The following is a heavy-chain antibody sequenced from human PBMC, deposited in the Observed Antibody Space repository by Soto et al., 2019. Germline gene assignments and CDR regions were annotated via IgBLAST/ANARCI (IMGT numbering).Heavy chain of an antibody. CDR2: IYYSGST. Sequence: TLSLTCTVSGGSMSSGGYYWSWIRQHPGKGLEWIGYIYYSGSTYYNPSLKSRVTISVDTSKNQFSLKLSSVTAADTAVYYCARYDYYDSSGYYTRSNFDYWGQGTLVTVSS. J-gene: IGHJ4*02. CDR3: ARYDYYDSSGYYTRSNFDY. D-gene: IGHD3-22*01. CDR1: GGSMSSGGYY. V-gene: IGHV4-31*03.